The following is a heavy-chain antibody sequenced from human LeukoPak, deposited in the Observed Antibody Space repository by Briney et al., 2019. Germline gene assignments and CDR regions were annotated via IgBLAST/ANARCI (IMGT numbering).Heavy chain of an antibody. CDR1: GGSLSSYY. CDR3: ARVLIQLWLLFDY. J-gene: IGHJ4*02. D-gene: IGHD5-18*01. V-gene: IGHV4-4*07. CDR2: IYTSGST. Sequence: PSETLSLTCTVSGGSLSSYYWSWIRQPPGKGLEWIGRIYTSGSTNYNPSPKSRVTMSVDTPKNQFSLKLSSVTAADTAVYYCARVLIQLWLLFDYWGQGTLVTVSS.